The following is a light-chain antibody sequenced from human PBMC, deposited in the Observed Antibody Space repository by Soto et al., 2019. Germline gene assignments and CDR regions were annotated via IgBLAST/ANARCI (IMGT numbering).Light chain of an antibody. CDR1: QNVRSY. V-gene: IGKV3-11*01. CDR3: QQRSNWPLT. Sequence: EIVLTQSPATLSLSPGERATLSCRASQNVRSYLAWYQQKPGQAPMLLIYDAFKRATGIPARFSGSGSGTDFTLTISSLEPEDFAVYYCQQRSNWPLTFGGGTDVEIK. CDR2: DAF. J-gene: IGKJ4*01.